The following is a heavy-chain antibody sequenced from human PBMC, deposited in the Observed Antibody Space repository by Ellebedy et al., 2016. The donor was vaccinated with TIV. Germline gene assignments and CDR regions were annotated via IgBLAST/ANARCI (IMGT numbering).Heavy chain of an antibody. D-gene: IGHD4-17*01. J-gene: IGHJ4*02. CDR3: ARHTDYALDY. CDR1: GFTFSAYY. V-gene: IGHV3-11*04. Sequence: GESLKISCAASGFTFSAYYMSWIRQAPGKGLEWVSYISDSGTILYYADSVKGRFTISRDNAKNSLHLQMNGLRAEDTAVYYCARHTDYALDYWGQGALVTVSS. CDR2: ISDSGTIL.